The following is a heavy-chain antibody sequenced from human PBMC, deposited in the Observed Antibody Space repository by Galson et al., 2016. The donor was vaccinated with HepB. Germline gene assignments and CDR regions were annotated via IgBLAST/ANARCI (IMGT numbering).Heavy chain of an antibody. Sequence: SETLSLTCTVSGGSISSSYWSWLRQPPGKGLEWIAYINYSGTTNYNPSLKSRATISVDTSKSQFSLKVTSVTAADTAVYSFARSYGGYAFDIWGQGTMGTVSS. CDR1: GGSISSSY. CDR2: INYSGTT. D-gene: IGHD4-23*01. CDR3: ARSYGGYAFDI. J-gene: IGHJ3*02. V-gene: IGHV4-59*01.